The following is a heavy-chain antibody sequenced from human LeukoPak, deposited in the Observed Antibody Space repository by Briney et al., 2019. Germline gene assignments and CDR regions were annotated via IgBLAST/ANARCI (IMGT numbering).Heavy chain of an antibody. CDR1: GFTLSSYE. D-gene: IGHD3-10*02. J-gene: IGHJ4*02. Sequence: GGSLSLSCAASGFTLSSYEMNWVRQAPGKGLEWVSYIDYGASTIYYADSVKGRFTISRDNAKNSVYLQMNSLRDEDTAVYYCARYVRVTSEAPFDYWGQGTLVTVSS. CDR3: ARYVRVTSEAPFDY. CDR2: IDYGASTI. V-gene: IGHV3-48*03.